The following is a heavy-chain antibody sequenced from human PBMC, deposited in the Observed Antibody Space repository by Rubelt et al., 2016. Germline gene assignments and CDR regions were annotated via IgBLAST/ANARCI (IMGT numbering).Heavy chain of an antibody. J-gene: IGHJ4*02. V-gene: IGHV5-10-1*03. CDR1: GYNFTTYW. CDR3: GRGNSWYPL. Sequence: EVQLVQSGAEVKKPGESLRISCKGSGYNFTTYWISWVRQTPGKGLEWMGRIDPSDSYIKYSRSFPGHVTISADKSISTAYLQWSSLKASDTAMYYCGRGNSWYPLWGQGTLVTVSS. D-gene: IGHD6-13*01. CDR2: IDPSDSYI.